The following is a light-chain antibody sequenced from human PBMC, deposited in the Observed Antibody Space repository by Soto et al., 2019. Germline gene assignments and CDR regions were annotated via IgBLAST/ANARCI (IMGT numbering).Light chain of an antibody. J-gene: IGLJ1*01. CDR2: ETS. Sequence: QSVLTQPASVSGSPGQSVTISCTGTSSDFGSYKFVSWYQHHPGKVPKVIIYETSKRPSGVSDRFSGSKSGNTASLTISGLQAEDEADYYCGSWDSSLSAYVFGTGTRSPS. CDR1: SSDFGSYKF. V-gene: IGLV2-23*01. CDR3: GSWDSSLSAYV.